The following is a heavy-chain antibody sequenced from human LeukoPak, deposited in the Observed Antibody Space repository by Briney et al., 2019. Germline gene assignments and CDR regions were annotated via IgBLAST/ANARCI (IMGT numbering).Heavy chain of an antibody. CDR2: IYHSGST. V-gene: IGHV4-39*07. D-gene: IGHD3-22*01. J-gene: IGHJ5*02. CDR3: ARDTSGSYYEGFDP. Sequence: SETLSLTCTVSGGSISSGSYYWSWIRQPAGKGLEWIGSIYHSGSTYYNPSLKSRVTISVDTSKNQFSLKLSSVTAADTAVYYCARDTSGSYYEGFDPWGQGTLVTVSS. CDR1: GGSISSGSYY.